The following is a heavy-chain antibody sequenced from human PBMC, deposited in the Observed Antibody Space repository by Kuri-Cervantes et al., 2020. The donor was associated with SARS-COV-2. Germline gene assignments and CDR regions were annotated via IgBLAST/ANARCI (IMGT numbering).Heavy chain of an antibody. D-gene: IGHD3-22*01. Sequence: GGSLRLSCAASGFTFDDYGMSWVRQAPGKGLEWVSGINWNGGSTGYADSVKGRFTISRDNAKNSLYLQMNSLRAEDTAVYYCAKEKGDSSGYRLLVYAFDIWGQGTMVTVSS. CDR2: INWNGGST. V-gene: IGHV3-20*04. CDR1: GFTFDDYG. J-gene: IGHJ3*02. CDR3: AKEKGDSSGYRLLVYAFDI.